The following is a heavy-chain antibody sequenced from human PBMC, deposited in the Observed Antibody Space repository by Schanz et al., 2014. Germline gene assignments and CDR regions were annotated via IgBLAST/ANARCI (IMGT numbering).Heavy chain of an antibody. CDR3: AKGMGYCSGGTCYDYYYYGLDV. Sequence: VQLLQFGGGVVQPGRSLRLSCAASGFTFNSYAMTWVRQAPGKGLEWVSAISGSGGSTYYADSVKGRFTISRDNSKNTLYLQMNSLSADDTAVFYCAKGMGYCSGGTCYDYYYYGLDVWGQGTTVTVSS. CDR1: GFTFNSYA. J-gene: IGHJ6*02. V-gene: IGHV3-23*01. CDR2: ISGSGGST. D-gene: IGHD2-15*01.